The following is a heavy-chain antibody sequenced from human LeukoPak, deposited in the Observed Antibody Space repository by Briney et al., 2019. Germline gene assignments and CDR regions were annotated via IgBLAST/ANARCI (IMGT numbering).Heavy chain of an antibody. CDR2: IYYSGST. CDR3: ARDSWRIYGSGSYHLDY. CDR1: GGSISNYY. V-gene: IGHV4-59*12. Sequence: SETLSLTCSVSGGSISNYYWFWLRQPPGKGLEWIGYIYYSGSTSFNPSLKSRVTISVDTSKNQFSLKLSSVTAADTAVYYCARDSWRIYGSGSYHLDYWGQGTLVTVSS. J-gene: IGHJ4*02. D-gene: IGHD3-10*01.